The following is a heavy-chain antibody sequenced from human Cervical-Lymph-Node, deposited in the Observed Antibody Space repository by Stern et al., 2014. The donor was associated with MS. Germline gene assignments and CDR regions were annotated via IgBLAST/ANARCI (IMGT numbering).Heavy chain of an antibody. CDR2: MNPYRGST. CDR3: ASGPSYGMDV. CDR1: GYSFTNYD. V-gene: IGHV1-8*01. Sequence: QMQLVQSGAEVKKPGASVKVSCKASGYSFTNYDINWVRQTTGQGFEWMGWMNPYRGSTGYAQKFQGRVTMTRDTSTRTAYMELSSLTSDDTAVYFCASGPSYGMDVWGQGTTVTVSS. J-gene: IGHJ6*02.